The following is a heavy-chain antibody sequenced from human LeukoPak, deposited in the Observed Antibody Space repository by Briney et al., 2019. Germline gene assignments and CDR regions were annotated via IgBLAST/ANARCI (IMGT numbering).Heavy chain of an antibody. J-gene: IGHJ4*02. CDR1: GYTFTSYG. V-gene: IGHV1-18*01. CDR2: ISAYNGNT. D-gene: IGHD2-15*01. CDR3: ARDSRCGGGSCYSGTSFDY. Sequence: ASVKVSCKASGYTFTSYGISWVRQAPGQGLEWMGWISAYNGNTNYAQKLQGRVTMTTDTSTSTAYMELRSLRSDDTAVYYCARDSRCGGGSCYSGTSFDYWGQGTLVTVSS.